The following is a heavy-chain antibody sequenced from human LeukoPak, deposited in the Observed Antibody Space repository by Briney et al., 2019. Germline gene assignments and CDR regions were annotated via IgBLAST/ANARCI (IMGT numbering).Heavy chain of an antibody. CDR3: AKDSGGGDYYYYYMDV. V-gene: IGHV3-9*03. J-gene: IGHJ6*03. CDR2: ISWNSGSI. CDR1: GFTFDDYA. Sequence: GGSLRLSCAASGFTFDDYAMHGVRQAPGKGLEWVSGISWNSGSIGYADSVKGRFTISRDNAKNSLYLQMNSLRAEDMALYYCAKDSGGGDYYYYYMDVWGKGTTVTVSS. D-gene: IGHD3-10*01.